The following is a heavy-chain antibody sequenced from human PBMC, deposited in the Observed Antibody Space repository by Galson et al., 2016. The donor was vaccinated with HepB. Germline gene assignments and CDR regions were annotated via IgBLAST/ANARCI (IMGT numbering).Heavy chain of an antibody. CDR3: ARIRLFVAAPRWGVAGRGDHYDYMDV. V-gene: IGHV2-26*01. J-gene: IGHJ6*03. D-gene: IGHD6-19*01. CDR1: GFSLSNSRMG. Sequence: PALVKPTQTLTLSCTVSGFSLSNSRMGVSWIRQPPGKALEWLAHILSNDEKSYSTSLKSRLTISKDTSKSQVVLTMSNMDPVDTATYYCARIRLFVAAPRWGVAGRGDHYDYMDVWGKGTTVTVSS. CDR2: ILSNDEK.